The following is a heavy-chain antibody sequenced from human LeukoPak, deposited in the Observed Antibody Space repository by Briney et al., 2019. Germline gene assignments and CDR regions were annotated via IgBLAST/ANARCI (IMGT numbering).Heavy chain of an antibody. V-gene: IGHV4-34*01. CDR3: ARGLPRHGPMVRGVRGGNYFDY. CDR2: INHSGST. D-gene: IGHD3-10*01. Sequence: PSETLSLTCAVYGGSFRGYYWSWIRQPPGRGLEWSGEINHSGSTNYNPSLKSRVTISVDTSKNQFSLKLSSVTAADTAVYYCARGLPRHGPMVRGVRGGNYFDYWGQGTLVTVSS. CDR1: GGSFRGYY. J-gene: IGHJ4*02.